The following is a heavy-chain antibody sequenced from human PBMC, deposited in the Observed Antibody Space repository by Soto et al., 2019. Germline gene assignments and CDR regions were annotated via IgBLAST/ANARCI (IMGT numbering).Heavy chain of an antibody. CDR1: GFTFSSYS. V-gene: IGHV3-21*01. CDR2: ISSSSSYI. J-gene: IGHJ4*02. CDR3: ARDQRKISLIDY. Sequence: EVQLVESGGGLVKPGGSLRLSCAASGFTFSSYSMNWVRQAPWKGLEWVSSISSSSSYIYYADSVKGRFTISRDNAKNSLYLQMNSLRAEDTAVYYCARDQRKISLIDYWGQGTLVTVSS.